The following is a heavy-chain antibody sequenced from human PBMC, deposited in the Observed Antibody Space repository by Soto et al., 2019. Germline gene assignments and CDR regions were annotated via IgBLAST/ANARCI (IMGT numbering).Heavy chain of an antibody. CDR3: AKDGDILSGHPEYFHH. CDR2: ISGGGGST. D-gene: IGHD3-9*01. J-gene: IGHJ1*01. Sequence: EVQLLESGGGLVQPGGSLRLSCAASGFTFSSYAMSWVRQTPGKGLECVSSISGGGGSTYHAHSVKGQVTISRDNTKNTLYLQINSLRAEDTADYYCAKDGDILSGHPEYFHHWGQGTLVTVSS. CDR1: GFTFSSYA. V-gene: IGHV3-23*01.